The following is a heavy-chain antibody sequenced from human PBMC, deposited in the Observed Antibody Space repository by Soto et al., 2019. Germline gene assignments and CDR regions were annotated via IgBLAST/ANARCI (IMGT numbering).Heavy chain of an antibody. CDR2: INPNNGAT. J-gene: IGHJ6*02. V-gene: IGHV1-46*01. D-gene: IGHD2-21*01. CDR1: GDTFTTNY. Sequence: QEQLVQSGAEVKEPGASLKVSCKASGDTFTTNYLHWVRQAPGQGLEWMGRINPNNGATLYAQEFQGRLISTTETSTSSVYMDLNRVKSEDSAVYYCASRVLCDMDVWGQGTTVTVAS. CDR3: ASRVLCDMDV.